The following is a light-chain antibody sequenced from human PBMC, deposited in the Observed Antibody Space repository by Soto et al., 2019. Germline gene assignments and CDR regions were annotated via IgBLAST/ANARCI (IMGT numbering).Light chain of an antibody. CDR3: QQYYTWPLT. V-gene: IGKV3-15*01. CDR1: QSVSSN. J-gene: IGKJ5*01. CDR2: GES. Sequence: VMTQSPATLSLSPGDRATLSCRASQSVSSNLAWYQQKTGQAPRLLIYGESSRATGIPVRFSGSGSGTELNLTISRLQSEDFAVYYCQQYYTWPLTRGQGTRLEIK.